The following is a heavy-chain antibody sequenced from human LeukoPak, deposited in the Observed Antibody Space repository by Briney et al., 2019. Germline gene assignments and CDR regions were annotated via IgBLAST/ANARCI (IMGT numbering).Heavy chain of an antibody. V-gene: IGHV3-23*01. CDR2: ISGSGDST. D-gene: IGHD5-12*01. CDR1: GFTFSSYA. CDR3: AKHRGYSSASIYYYGMDV. Sequence: GGSLRLSCTASGFTFSSYAINWVRQAPGKGLEWVSAISGSGDSTYYADSVKGRFTISRDNSRNTLYLQMNSLRAGDTALYYCAKHRGYSSASIYYYGMDVWGQGTTVTVSS. J-gene: IGHJ6*02.